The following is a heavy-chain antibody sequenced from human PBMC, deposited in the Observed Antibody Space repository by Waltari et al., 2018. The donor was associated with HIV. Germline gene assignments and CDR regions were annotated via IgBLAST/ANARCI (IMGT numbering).Heavy chain of an antibody. D-gene: IGHD6-19*01. CDR3: AREMSLIRVIAVAMDV. Sequence: VQLVQSGAEEKKPGASVESSCKAAGYSFTSHALHWVRQAPGQRLEWVGWVNTANGHTKESQNFQGRVTITRDTSATTASMELNSLRSEDTAVYYCAREMSLIRVIAVAMDVWGQGTTVTVSS. CDR2: VNTANGHT. CDR1: GYSFTSHA. V-gene: IGHV1-3*05. J-gene: IGHJ6*02.